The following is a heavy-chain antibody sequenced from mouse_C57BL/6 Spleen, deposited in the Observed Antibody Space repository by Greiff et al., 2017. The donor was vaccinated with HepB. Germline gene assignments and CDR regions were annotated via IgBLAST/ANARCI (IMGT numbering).Heavy chain of an antibody. D-gene: IGHD1-1*02. V-gene: IGHV5-17*01. J-gene: IGHJ4*01. CDR3: ARDYDYLAMDY. CDR1: GFTFSDYG. CDR2: ISSGSSTI. Sequence: EVHLVESGGGLVKPGGSLKLTCAASGFTFSDYGMHWVRQAPEKGLEWVAYISSGSSTIYYADTVKGRFTISRDNAKNTLFLQMTSLRSEDTAMYYCARDYDYLAMDYWGQGTSVTVSS.